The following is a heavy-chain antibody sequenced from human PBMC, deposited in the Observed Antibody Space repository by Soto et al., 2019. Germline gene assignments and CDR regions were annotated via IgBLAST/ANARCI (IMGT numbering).Heavy chain of an antibody. CDR1: GFTFTDDY. V-gene: IGHV3-11*01. D-gene: IGHD2-21*01. CDR3: ERCYSAIEY. Sequence: QVQLVESGGGLVKPGGSLRLSCAASGFTFTDDYMTWVRQAPGKGLERISYISGSGGTIYYVDSVKGRFTISRDNAKNALYLQMNTLRGEESALYYCERCYSAIEYWGQGAPVTVSS. CDR2: ISGSGGTI. J-gene: IGHJ4*02.